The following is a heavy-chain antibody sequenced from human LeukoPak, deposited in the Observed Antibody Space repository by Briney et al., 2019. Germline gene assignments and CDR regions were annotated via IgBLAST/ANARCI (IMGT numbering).Heavy chain of an antibody. V-gene: IGHV4-59*11. J-gene: IGHJ4*02. D-gene: IGHD3-10*02. Sequence: PSETLSLTCTVSGGSISPHYWSWIRQPPGKGLEWLGYIYYSGSTDYNPSLKSRVAISVDTSKNQFSLKLSSVTAADTAVYYCARSTGSTMFIDYWGQGTLVTVSS. CDR3: ARSTGSTMFIDY. CDR1: GGSISPHY. CDR2: IYYSGST.